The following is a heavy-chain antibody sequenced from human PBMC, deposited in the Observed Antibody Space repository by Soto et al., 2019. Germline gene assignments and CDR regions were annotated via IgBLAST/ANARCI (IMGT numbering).Heavy chain of an antibody. V-gene: IGHV3-7*01. CDR3: ARDNGYYTFWSGYVPDY. J-gene: IGHJ4*01. CDR2: IKQDGSEK. CDR1: GFTFSSYW. Sequence: EVQLVESGGGLVQPGGSLRLSCAASGFTFSSYWMSWVRQAPGKGLEWVANIKQDGSEKYYVDSVKGRFTISRDNAKNSLYLQMNSVRAEDTAVYYCARDNGYYTFWSGYVPDYWGHGTLVTV. D-gene: IGHD3-3*01.